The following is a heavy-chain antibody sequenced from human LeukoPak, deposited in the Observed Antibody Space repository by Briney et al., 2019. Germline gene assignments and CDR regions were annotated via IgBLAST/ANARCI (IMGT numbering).Heavy chain of an antibody. J-gene: IGHJ4*02. CDR2: FKRKTDAGTL. CDR3: AAGLGTTHFDS. V-gene: IGHV3-15*01. D-gene: IGHD7-27*01. Sequence: GGSLRLSCAASGFTFSNVWMSWVRQAPGRVREWVGRFKRKTDAGTLDYAAPVQGRFTIRRDDSRNTSYLELSNLKTDDTAVYYCAAGLGTTHFDSWGQGTLVTVSS. CDR1: GFTFSNVW.